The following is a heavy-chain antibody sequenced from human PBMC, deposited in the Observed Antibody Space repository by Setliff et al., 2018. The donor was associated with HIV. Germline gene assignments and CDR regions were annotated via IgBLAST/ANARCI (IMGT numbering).Heavy chain of an antibody. CDR1: AFTFGDYW. CDR3: AKDDWSGYYDY. D-gene: IGHD3-3*01. Sequence: GGSLRLSCAASAFTFGDYWMSWVRQAPGKGLEWVANIKQDGSEKYYVDSVKGRFIISRDNAKNSLYLQMNSLRVEDTAVYYCAKDDWSGYYDYWGQGAPVTVSS. V-gene: IGHV3-7*01. J-gene: IGHJ4*02. CDR2: IKQDGSEK.